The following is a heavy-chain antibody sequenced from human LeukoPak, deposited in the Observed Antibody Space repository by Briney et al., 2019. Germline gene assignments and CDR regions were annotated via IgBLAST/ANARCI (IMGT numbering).Heavy chain of an antibody. CDR1: GYTFTSYD. D-gene: IGHD3-22*01. Sequence: GASVKVSCKASGYTFTSYDINWVRQAPGQGLEWMGRIIPILGIANYAQKFQGRVTITADKSTSTAYMELSSLRSEDTAVYYCARDWYMIADAFDIWGQGTMVTVSS. CDR3: ARDWYMIADAFDI. J-gene: IGHJ3*02. CDR2: IIPILGIA. V-gene: IGHV1-69*04.